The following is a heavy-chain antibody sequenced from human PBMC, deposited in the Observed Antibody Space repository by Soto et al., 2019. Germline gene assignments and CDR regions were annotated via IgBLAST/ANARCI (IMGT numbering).Heavy chain of an antibody. Sequence: SVKVSCKASGGTFNSYAISWVRQAPGQGLEWMGGIIPIFGTANYAQKFQGRVTITADESTSTAYMELSSLRSEDTAVYYCARAPEGGYSYGTTRYYFDYWGQGTLVTVSS. CDR2: IIPIFGTA. CDR1: GGTFNSYA. J-gene: IGHJ4*02. CDR3: ARAPEGGYSYGTTRYYFDY. D-gene: IGHD5-18*01. V-gene: IGHV1-69*13.